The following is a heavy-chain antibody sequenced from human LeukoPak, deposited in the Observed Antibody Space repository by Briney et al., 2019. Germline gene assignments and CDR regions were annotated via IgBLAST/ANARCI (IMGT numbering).Heavy chain of an antibody. Sequence: GGSLRLSCAASGFTFSSYFLMHWVRPAPGKGLVWFSRIKSDGSRSSYADSVKGRLTISRDNAKNSLYLQMNTLRAEDTAVYYCVRDLDLGGYSSFEYWGQGTLVTVSS. V-gene: IGHV3-74*01. CDR1: GFTFSSYFL. CDR3: VRDLDLGGYSSFEY. CDR2: IKSDGSRS. D-gene: IGHD4-23*01. J-gene: IGHJ4*02.